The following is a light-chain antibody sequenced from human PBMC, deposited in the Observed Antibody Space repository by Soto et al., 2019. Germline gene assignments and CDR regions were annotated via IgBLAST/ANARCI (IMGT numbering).Light chain of an antibody. Sequence: QSALTQPAPGSGSRGQSLTTSCTGTTSDIRFYDYVSWYQQYPGKAPKLLIYGVTIRPSGISNRFSGSKSGSTASLTTSGLRDEDEADYYCSSYSTSYFYFFGSGTKVTVL. CDR1: TSDIRFYDY. CDR2: GVT. CDR3: SSYSTSYFYF. J-gene: IGLJ1*01. V-gene: IGLV2-14*01.